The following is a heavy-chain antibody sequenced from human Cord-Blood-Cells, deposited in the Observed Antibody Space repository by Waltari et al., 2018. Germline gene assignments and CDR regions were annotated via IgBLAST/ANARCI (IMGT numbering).Heavy chain of an antibody. CDR3: AREWFREYFDY. V-gene: IGHV3-33*01. D-gene: IGHD3-10*01. CDR2: IWYDGSNK. Sequence: VQLVESGGGVVQPGRSLRLSCAASGFTFSSYGMPWVRRTPGKGLEWVAVIWYDGSNKYYSDSVKGRFTISRDNSKNTLYLQRNSLRAEDTAVYYCAREWFREYFDYWGQGTLVTVSS. CDR1: GFTFSSYG. J-gene: IGHJ4*02.